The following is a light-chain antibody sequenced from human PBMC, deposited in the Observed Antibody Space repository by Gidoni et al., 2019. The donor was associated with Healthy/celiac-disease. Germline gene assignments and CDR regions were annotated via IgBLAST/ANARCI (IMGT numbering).Light chain of an antibody. Sequence: AIRLTQSPSSFSASTGDRVTITCRASKGISSYLAWYQQKPGKAPMLLIYAASTLQSGVPSRFSGSGSGTDFTLTISCLQAEDFATYYCQQYYSYPSTFGGGTKVEIK. J-gene: IGKJ4*01. CDR3: QQYYSYPST. V-gene: IGKV1-8*01. CDR2: AAS. CDR1: KGISSY.